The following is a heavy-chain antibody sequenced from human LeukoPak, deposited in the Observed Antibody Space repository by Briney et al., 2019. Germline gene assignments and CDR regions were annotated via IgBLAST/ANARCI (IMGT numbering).Heavy chain of an antibody. CDR1: GYSFTTYW. V-gene: IGHV5-51*01. J-gene: IGHJ4*02. CDR2: IYPGDSDT. Sequence: GESLKISCKGSGYSFTTYWIGWVRHLPGKGLEWMGIIYPGDSDTRYSPSLQGQVTISADKSIATAYLQWSSLKASDTAMYCCARSEAAAGTDFDYWGQGTLVTVSS. D-gene: IGHD6-13*01. CDR3: ARSEAAAGTDFDY.